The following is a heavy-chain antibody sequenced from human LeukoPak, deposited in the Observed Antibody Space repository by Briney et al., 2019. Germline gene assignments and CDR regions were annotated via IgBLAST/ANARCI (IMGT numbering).Heavy chain of an antibody. D-gene: IGHD3-22*01. CDR1: GFTFSSYA. V-gene: IGHV3-23*01. Sequence: GGSLRLSCAAPGFTFSSYAMSWVRQAPGKGLEWVSAISGSGGSTYYADSVKGRFTISRDNSKNTLYLQMNSLRAEDTAVYYCAKPEPYYYDSSGPSEPIFDYWGQGTLVTVSS. CDR3: AKPEPYYYDSSGPSEPIFDY. CDR2: ISGSGGST. J-gene: IGHJ4*02.